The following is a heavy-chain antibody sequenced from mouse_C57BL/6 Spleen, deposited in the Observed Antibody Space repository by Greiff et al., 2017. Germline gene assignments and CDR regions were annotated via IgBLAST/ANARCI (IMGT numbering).Heavy chain of an antibody. CDR2: ISYDGSN. V-gene: IGHV3-6*01. Sequence: ESGPGLVKPSPSLSLTCSVTGYSFTSGYYWNWIRQLPGNKLGLMGYISYDGSNNYNPSLKNRITITRDTSKNQFFLKLNSVTTEDTATYYCAYGNYGSDFDVWGTGTTVTVSS. J-gene: IGHJ1*03. D-gene: IGHD2-1*01. CDR1: GYSFTSGYY. CDR3: AYGNYGSDFDV.